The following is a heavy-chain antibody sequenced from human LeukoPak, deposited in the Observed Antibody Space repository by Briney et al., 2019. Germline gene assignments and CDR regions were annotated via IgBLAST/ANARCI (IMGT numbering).Heavy chain of an antibody. CDR3: ARKGSGSYYVTPYYYYGMDV. CDR2: IYYSGST. V-gene: IGHV4-59*01. D-gene: IGHD3-10*01. CDR1: GGSMSPYH. Sequence: SETLSLTCTVSGGSMSPYHWGWIRQPPGKGLEWTGYIYYSGSTNYNPSLKSRVTISVDTSKNQFSLKLSSVTAADTAVYYCARKGSGSYYVTPYYYYGMDVWGQGTTVTVSS. J-gene: IGHJ6*02.